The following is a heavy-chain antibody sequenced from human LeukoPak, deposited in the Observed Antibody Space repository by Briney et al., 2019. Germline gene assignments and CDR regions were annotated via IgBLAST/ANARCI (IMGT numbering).Heavy chain of an antibody. D-gene: IGHD4-17*01. CDR1: GFTFSSYA. Sequence: GGSLRLSCAASGFTFSSYAMHWVRQAPGKGLEWVAVISYDGSNKYYADSVKGRFTISRDNSKNTLYLQMNSLRAEDTAVYYCSRDYYGDSDPRYYFDYWGQGTLVTVSS. J-gene: IGHJ4*02. V-gene: IGHV3-30*04. CDR3: SRDYYGDSDPRYYFDY. CDR2: ISYDGSNK.